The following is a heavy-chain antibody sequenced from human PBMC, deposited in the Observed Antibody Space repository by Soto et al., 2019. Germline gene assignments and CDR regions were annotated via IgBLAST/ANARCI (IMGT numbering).Heavy chain of an antibody. D-gene: IGHD3-3*01. CDR3: ARTRTYYDFWSGSRYGMGV. CDR1: GYTFTGYY. V-gene: IGHV1-2*02. Sequence: ASVKVSCKASGYTFTGYYMHWVRQAPGQGLEWMGWINPNSGGTNYAQKFQGRVTMTRDTSISTAYMELSRLRSDDTAVYYCARTRTYYDFWSGSRYGMGVWGQGTTVTVSS. J-gene: IGHJ6*02. CDR2: INPNSGGT.